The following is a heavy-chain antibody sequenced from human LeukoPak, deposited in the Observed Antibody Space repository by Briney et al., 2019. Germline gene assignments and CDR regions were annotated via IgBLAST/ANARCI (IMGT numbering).Heavy chain of an antibody. D-gene: IGHD6-19*01. CDR2: FSGSGGST. Sequence: PGGSLRLSCAASGFTFSSYGMHWVRQAPGKGLEWVSSFSGSGGSTYHADSVKGRFTISRDNSKNTLYLQMNSLRAEDTAVYYCAKLYSSGWDTIDYWGQGTLVTVSS. J-gene: IGHJ4*02. CDR1: GFTFSSYG. CDR3: AKLYSSGWDTIDY. V-gene: IGHV3-23*01.